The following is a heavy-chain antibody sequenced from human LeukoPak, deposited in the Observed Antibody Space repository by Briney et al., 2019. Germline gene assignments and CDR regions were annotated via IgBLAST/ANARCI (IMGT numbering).Heavy chain of an antibody. Sequence: PGGFLRLSCAASGFTFSNYAMHWVRQAPGKGLEWVAVISYDGSNKYYADSVKGRFTISRDNSKNTLYLQMNSLRAGDTAVYYCARDRFPYCSSTSCYFDQWGQGTLVTVSS. J-gene: IGHJ4*02. V-gene: IGHV3-30-3*01. CDR1: GFTFSNYA. D-gene: IGHD2-2*01. CDR3: ARDRFPYCSSTSCYFDQ. CDR2: ISYDGSNK.